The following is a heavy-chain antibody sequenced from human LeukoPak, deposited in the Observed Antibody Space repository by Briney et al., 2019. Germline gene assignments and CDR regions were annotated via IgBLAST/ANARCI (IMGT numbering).Heavy chain of an antibody. CDR2: INLDGTKK. CDR1: GFTFGHYW. D-gene: IGHD3-10*01. J-gene: IGHJ4*02. V-gene: IGHV3-7*01. CDR3: ARDETGGHFEN. Sequence: GGSLRLSCATSGFTFGHYWLSWVRQAPGKGLEWVANINLDGTKKYYVDSVKGRFTISRDNAQNSLYLQMNSLRVEDTAVYYCARDETGGHFENWGQGTLVTVSS.